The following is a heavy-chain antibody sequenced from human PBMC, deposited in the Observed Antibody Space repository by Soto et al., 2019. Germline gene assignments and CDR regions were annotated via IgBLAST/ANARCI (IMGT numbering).Heavy chain of an antibody. J-gene: IGHJ4*02. D-gene: IGHD4-17*01. CDR2: IHYSGTT. CDR1: VASISSYY. Sequence: SETLSLTCVVSVASISSYYWSWVRQPPGKGLEWIGYIHYSGTTKYNTTLKSRVTISIDPSKNQFSLQVTSVTTADTAVYYCARVGWTTVGYYFDYWSQGTLVTVSS. V-gene: IGHV4-59*01. CDR3: ARVGWTTVGYYFDY.